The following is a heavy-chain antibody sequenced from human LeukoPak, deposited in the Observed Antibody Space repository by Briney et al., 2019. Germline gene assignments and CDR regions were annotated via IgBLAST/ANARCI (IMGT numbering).Heavy chain of an antibody. J-gene: IGHJ4*02. CDR3: ARDRDCGDGGCYPHFDY. CDR1: GFTFSSNW. CDR2: IRQDGSDK. D-gene: IGHD2-15*01. V-gene: IGHV3-7*01. Sequence: GGSLRLSCAASGFTFSSNWMSWVRQAPGKGLEWVANIRQDGSDKYYMDSVKGRFTIPRDNAKNSLSLQMNSLRVEDTAVYYCARDRDCGDGGCYPHFDYWGQGVRVTVSS.